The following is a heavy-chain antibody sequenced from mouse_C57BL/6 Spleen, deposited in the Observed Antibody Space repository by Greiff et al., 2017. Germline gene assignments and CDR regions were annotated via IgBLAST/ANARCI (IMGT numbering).Heavy chain of an antibody. CDR1: GFTFSDYG. V-gene: IGHV5-17*01. CDR2: ISSGSSTI. CDR3: AREDDYYGSSHFDY. D-gene: IGHD1-1*01. Sequence: DVMLVESGGGLVKPGGSLKLSCAASGFTFSDYGMHWVRQAPEKGLEWVAYISSGSSTIYYADTVKGRFTISRDNAKNTLFLQMTSLRSEDTAMYYCAREDDYYGSSHFDYWGQGTTLTVSS. J-gene: IGHJ2*01.